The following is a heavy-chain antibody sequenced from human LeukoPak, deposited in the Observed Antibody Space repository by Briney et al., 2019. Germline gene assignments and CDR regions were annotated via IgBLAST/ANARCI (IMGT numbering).Heavy chain of an antibody. J-gene: IGHJ5*02. Sequence: PSETLSLTCTVSGGSISSSSYYWGWIRQPPGKGLEWIGEINHSGSTNYNPSLKSRVTISVDTSKNQFSLKLSSVTAADTAVYYCARDEGGDFWSGYPSVYNWFDPWGQGTLVTVSS. D-gene: IGHD3-3*01. CDR1: GGSISSSSYY. V-gene: IGHV4-39*07. CDR2: INHSGST. CDR3: ARDEGGDFWSGYPSVYNWFDP.